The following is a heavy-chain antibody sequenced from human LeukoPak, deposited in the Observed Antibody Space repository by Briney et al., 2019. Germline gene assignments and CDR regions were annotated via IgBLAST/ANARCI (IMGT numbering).Heavy chain of an antibody. CDR3: AKAPGRYYDSSGYYLSDAFDI. CDR1: GFTFDDYA. Sequence: GGSLRLSCAASGFTFDDYAMHWVRQAPGKGLEWVSGISWNSGSIGYADSVKGRFTISRDNAKNSLYLQMNSLRAEDTALYYCAKAPGRYYDSSGYYLSDAFDIWGQGTMVTVSS. J-gene: IGHJ3*02. D-gene: IGHD3-22*01. V-gene: IGHV3-9*01. CDR2: ISWNSGSI.